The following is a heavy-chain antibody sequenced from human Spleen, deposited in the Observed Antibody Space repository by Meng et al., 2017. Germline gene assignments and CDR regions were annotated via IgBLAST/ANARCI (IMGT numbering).Heavy chain of an antibody. V-gene: IGHV3-23*01. D-gene: IGHD6-19*01. CDR3: ASATRYSSGWSLGTQNDAFDI. J-gene: IGHJ3*02. Sequence: GESLKISCASSGFTFSAYAMSWVRQAPGKGLDCVSSISASGHSTSYADSGKGRFTISRDNSKNTLYLQMNSLRAEDTAVYYCASATRYSSGWSLGTQNDAFDIWGQGTMVTVSS. CDR2: ISASGHST. CDR1: GFTFSAYA.